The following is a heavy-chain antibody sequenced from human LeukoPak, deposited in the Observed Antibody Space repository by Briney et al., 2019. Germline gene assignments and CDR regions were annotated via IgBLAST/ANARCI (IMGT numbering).Heavy chain of an antibody. V-gene: IGHV3-23*01. CDR1: GFTFTSYA. J-gene: IGHJ6*03. CDR3: AKGRKWYLYNYYYMDV. CDR2: ICGGADIT. D-gene: IGHD2-2*01. Sequence: GGALRLSCAASGFTFTSYAMTWVRQAPGTGLEWVSGICGGADITYYAGSVKGRFTISRDIPKTPLYLQMNSLRAADTVAYYCAKGRKWYLYNYYYMDVWGKGTTVTVSS.